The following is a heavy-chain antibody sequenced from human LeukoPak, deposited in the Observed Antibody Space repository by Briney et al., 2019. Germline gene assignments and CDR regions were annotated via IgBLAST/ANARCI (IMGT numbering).Heavy chain of an antibody. CDR2: IYYSGST. V-gene: IGHV4-30-4*07. CDR3: AREYYYDSSGYTL. Sequence: SETLSLTCAVSGGSISSGGYSWSWIRQPPGKGLEWIGYIYYSGSTYYNPSLKSRVTISVDTSKNQFSLKLSSVTAADTAVYYCAREYYYDSSGYTLWGQGTMVTVSS. D-gene: IGHD3-22*01. J-gene: IGHJ3*01. CDR1: GGSISSGGYS.